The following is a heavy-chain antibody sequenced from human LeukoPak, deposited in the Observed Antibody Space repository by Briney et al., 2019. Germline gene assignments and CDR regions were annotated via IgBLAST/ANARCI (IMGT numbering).Heavy chain of an antibody. D-gene: IGHD3-22*01. J-gene: IGHJ4*02. V-gene: IGHV3-64*01. CDR3: ARGLRNYDGSGYHFDH. CDR2: ISSNGGAT. Sequence: GGSLRLSCVASGFTFNNYAMHWVRQAAGRGLEYDSGISSNGGATYYANSVKGRFTISRDNSKNTLYLQMGSLRAEDMAVYYCARGLRNYDGSGYHFDHWGQGTLVTVSS. CDR1: GFTFNNYA.